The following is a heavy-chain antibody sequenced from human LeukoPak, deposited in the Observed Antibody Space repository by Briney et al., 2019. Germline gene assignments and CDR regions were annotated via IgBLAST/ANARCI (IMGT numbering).Heavy chain of an antibody. V-gene: IGHV1-2*02. CDR1: GYTFTGYY. D-gene: IGHD1-26*01. J-gene: IGHJ4*02. Sequence: ASVKLFCNASGYTFTGYYMHWVRQAPGQGLEWMVWINPNSGGTNYAEKFQGRVTMTRDTSIRTAYMELSRLRSDDAAVYYCARNVVGATTLDYWGQGTLVTVSS. CDR3: ARNVVGATTLDY. CDR2: INPNSGGT.